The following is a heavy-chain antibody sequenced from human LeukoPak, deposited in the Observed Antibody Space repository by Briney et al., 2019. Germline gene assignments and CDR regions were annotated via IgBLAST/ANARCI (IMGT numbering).Heavy chain of an antibody. D-gene: IGHD5-18*01. CDR1: GGSISSYY. Sequence: PSETLSLTCTVSGGSISSYYWSWIRQPPGKGLEWIGYIYYSGSTNYNPSLKSRVTISVDTSKTQFSLKLSSVTAADTAVYYRARQQLWLRDYFDYWGQGILVTVSS. CDR3: ARQQLWLRDYFDY. V-gene: IGHV4-59*08. J-gene: IGHJ4*02. CDR2: IYYSGST.